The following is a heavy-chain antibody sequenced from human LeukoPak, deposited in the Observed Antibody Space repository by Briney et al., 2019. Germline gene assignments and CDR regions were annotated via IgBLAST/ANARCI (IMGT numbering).Heavy chain of an antibody. J-gene: IGHJ4*02. D-gene: IGHD5-18*01. CDR1: GYTFTSYG. CDR3: ARDSLGTYSSPDN. CDR2: ISAYTGVT. Sequence: ASVKVSCKTSGYTFTSYGITWVRQAPGQGLEWMGWISAYTGVTIYAQKVQGRVTMTTDTSASTGYMELRSLRSDDTAVYYCARDSLGTYSSPDNWGQGTLVTVSS. V-gene: IGHV1-18*01.